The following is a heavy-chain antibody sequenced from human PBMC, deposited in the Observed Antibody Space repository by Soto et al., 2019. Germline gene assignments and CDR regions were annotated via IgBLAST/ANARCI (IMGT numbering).Heavy chain of an antibody. CDR2: IYYSGST. CDR1: GGSISSYY. D-gene: IGHD3-3*01. V-gene: IGHV4-59*01. CDR3: ARVGHDFYDFWSGYLFYFDY. J-gene: IGHJ4*02. Sequence: SETLSLTCTVSGGSISSYYWSWIRQPPGKGLEWIGYIYYSGSTNYNPSLKSRVTISVDTSKNQFSLKLGSVTAADTAVYYCARVGHDFYDFWSGYLFYFDYWGQGTLITVSS.